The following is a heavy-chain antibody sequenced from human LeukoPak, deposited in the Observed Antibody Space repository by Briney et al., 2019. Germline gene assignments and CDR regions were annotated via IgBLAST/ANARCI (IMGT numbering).Heavy chain of an antibody. CDR2: IIPIFGTA. V-gene: IGHV1-69*13. CDR3: ARVPLVITNVCYFDY. CDR1: GGTFSSYA. J-gene: IGHJ4*02. Sequence: VASVKVSCKASGGTFSSYAISWVRQAPGQGLEWMGGIIPIFGTANYAQKFQGRVTITADESTSTAYMELSSLRSEDTAVYYCARVPLVITNVCYFDYWGQGTLVTVSS. D-gene: IGHD3-22*01.